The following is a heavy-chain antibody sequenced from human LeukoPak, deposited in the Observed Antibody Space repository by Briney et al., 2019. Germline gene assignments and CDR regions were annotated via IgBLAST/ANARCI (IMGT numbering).Heavy chain of an antibody. J-gene: IGHJ4*02. V-gene: IGHV4-39*07. D-gene: IGHD3-22*01. Sequence: PSETLSLTCSVSGGSISSSSSYWGWIRQPPGKGLEWIGSIYYSGSSFDNPSLKSRLTISVDTSKNQFSLKLRSVTAADTALYYCASTSPKYYYESSGYSSLFDNWGQGTLVTVSS. CDR3: ASTSPKYYYESSGYSSLFDN. CDR1: GGSISSSSSY. CDR2: IYYSGSS.